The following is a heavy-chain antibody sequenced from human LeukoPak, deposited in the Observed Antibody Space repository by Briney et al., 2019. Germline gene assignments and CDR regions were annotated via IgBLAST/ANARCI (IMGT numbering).Heavy chain of an antibody. J-gene: IGHJ4*02. CDR3: ARGYSGGSPYYFDY. D-gene: IGHD2-15*01. Sequence: SETLSLTCTVAGGTISNYYWSWIRQPPGKGLEWIGYIYYSGSINYNPSLKSRVTISVDTSKNQFSLNLSSVTAADTAIYYCARGYSGGSPYYFDYWGQGILVTVSS. V-gene: IGHV4-59*01. CDR1: GGTISNYY. CDR2: IYYSGSI.